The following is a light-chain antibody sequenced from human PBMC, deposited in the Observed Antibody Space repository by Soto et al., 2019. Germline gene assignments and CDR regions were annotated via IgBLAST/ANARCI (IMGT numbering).Light chain of an antibody. J-gene: IGLJ1*01. CDR1: SSNVGGYNA. CDR2: DVS. V-gene: IGLV2-14*03. Sequence: SVRKRPASVFPSPGQSVTISCTGTSSNVGGYNAVSCYQQHPGQAPKLMIYDVSDRPSWVSNRFSGSKSGNTASLTISGLQAEYEADYYCCSYAGSSTPLIFGTGTKVTVL. CDR3: CSYAGSSTPLI.